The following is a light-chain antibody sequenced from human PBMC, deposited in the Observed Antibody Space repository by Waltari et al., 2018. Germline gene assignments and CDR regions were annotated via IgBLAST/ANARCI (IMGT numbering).Light chain of an antibody. Sequence: QSALTQPPSVSGSPGQSVTISCTGTSRDVGGYNRVSWYQQPPGTAPNLIIFEVNNRPPGFPNRFSGSKSGNTASLTISRLQAEDAAYYFCSSFTSSVTLVFGGGTTLTVL. CDR1: SRDVGGYNR. CDR3: SSFTSSVTLV. CDR2: EVN. V-gene: IGLV2-18*02. J-gene: IGLJ2*01.